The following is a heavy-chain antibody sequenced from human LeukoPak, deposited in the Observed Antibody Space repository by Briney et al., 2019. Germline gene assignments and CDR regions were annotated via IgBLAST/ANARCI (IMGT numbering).Heavy chain of an antibody. D-gene: IGHD5-12*01. J-gene: IGHJ5*02. CDR3: ARAGRFDSGHAWFDP. CDR2: INPSGGST. Sequence: ASVKVSCKASGYTFTSYYMHWVRQVPGQGLEWMGIINPSGGSTSYAQKFQGRVTMTRDMSTSTAYMELSSLRSEDTAVYYCARAGRFDSGHAWFDPWGQGTLVTVS. V-gene: IGHV1-46*01. CDR1: GYTFTSYY.